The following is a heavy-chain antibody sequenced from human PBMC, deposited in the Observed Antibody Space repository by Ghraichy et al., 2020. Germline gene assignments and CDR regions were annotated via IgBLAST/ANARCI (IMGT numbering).Heavy chain of an antibody. CDR1: GYAFTTYG. V-gene: IGHV1-18*01. CDR2: ISTDTGDT. J-gene: IGHJ3*02. D-gene: IGHD6-19*01. CDR3: ARDWYCSGGACIDVFDI. Sequence: ASVKVSCAASGYAFTTYGISWVRQAPGQGLEWLGWISTDTGDTRSAQRLQGRVTMTTDTSTSTVYMELRSLTSDDTAVFYCARDWYCSGGACIDVFDIWGQGTMVAVSA.